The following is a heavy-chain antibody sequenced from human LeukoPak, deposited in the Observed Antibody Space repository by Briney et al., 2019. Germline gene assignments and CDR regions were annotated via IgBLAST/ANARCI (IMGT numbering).Heavy chain of an antibody. J-gene: IGHJ4*02. V-gene: IGHV1-46*01. CDR1: GYTFTSYY. CDR2: INPSGGST. Sequence: ASVKVSCKASGYTFTSYYMHWVRQAPGQGLEWMGIINPSGGSTSYAQRFQGRVTMTRDMSTSTVYMELSSLRSEDTAVYYCARVPRAYDFWSGSFDYWGQGTLVTVSS. D-gene: IGHD3-3*01. CDR3: ARVPRAYDFWSGSFDY.